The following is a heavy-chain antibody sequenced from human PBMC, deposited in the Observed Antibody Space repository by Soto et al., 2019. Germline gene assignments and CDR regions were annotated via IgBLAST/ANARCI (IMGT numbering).Heavy chain of an antibody. V-gene: IGHV4-4*02. Sequence: SETLSLTCAVSGGSISSSNWWSWVRQPPGKGLEWIGYIYYSGSTYYNPSLKSRVTISVDTSKNQFSLKLSSVTAADTAVYYCARGEVTTTGYSYYYYGMDVWGQGTTLTVSS. J-gene: IGHJ6*02. CDR3: ARGEVTTTGYSYYYYGMDV. CDR1: GGSISSSNW. D-gene: IGHD4-17*01. CDR2: IYYSGST.